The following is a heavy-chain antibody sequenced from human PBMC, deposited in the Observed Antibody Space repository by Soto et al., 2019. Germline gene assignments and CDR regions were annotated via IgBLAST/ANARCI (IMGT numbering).Heavy chain of an antibody. Sequence: QVQLVQSGAEVKKPGASVKVSCKASGYTFTGYYMHWVRQAPGQGLEWMGWINPNSGGTNYAQKFQGRVTMTRDTSISTAYMELSRLRSDDTAVYYCAREAYDILTGYNSATRGNWFDPWGQGTLVTVTS. D-gene: IGHD3-9*01. CDR3: AREAYDILTGYNSATRGNWFDP. J-gene: IGHJ5*02. CDR1: GYTFTGYY. CDR2: INPNSGGT. V-gene: IGHV1-2*02.